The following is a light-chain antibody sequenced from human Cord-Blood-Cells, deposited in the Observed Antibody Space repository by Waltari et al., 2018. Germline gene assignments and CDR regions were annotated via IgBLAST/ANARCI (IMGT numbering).Light chain of an antibody. CDR2: DAS. CDR1: QSISSW. CDR3: QQYNSYSIT. V-gene: IGKV1-5*01. Sequence: DIQMTQSHSTLSASVGDSFTITCRASQSISSWLAWYQQKPGKAPKLLIYDASSLESGVPSRFSGSGSGTEFTLTISSLQPDDFATYYCQQYNSYSITFGQGTRLEIK. J-gene: IGKJ5*01.